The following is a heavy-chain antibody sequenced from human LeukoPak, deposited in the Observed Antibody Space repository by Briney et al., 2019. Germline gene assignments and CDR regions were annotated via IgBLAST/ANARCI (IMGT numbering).Heavy chain of an antibody. D-gene: IGHD3-22*01. V-gene: IGHV4-34*01. Sequence: SETLSLTCAVYGGSFSGYYWSWIRQSPGKGLEWIGDIDYRGSTNYNPSLESRVTISVDTSQNQFSLRLSSVTVADTAVYYCARMTRRHFYFDNGGYRSLGSFDPWGQGTLVRVSS. CDR1: GGSFSGYY. J-gene: IGHJ5*02. CDR2: IDYRGST. CDR3: ARMTRRHFYFDNGGYRSLGSFDP.